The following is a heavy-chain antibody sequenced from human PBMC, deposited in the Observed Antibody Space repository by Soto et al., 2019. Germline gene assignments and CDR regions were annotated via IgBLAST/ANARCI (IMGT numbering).Heavy chain of an antibody. CDR1: GDSVSSPYY. CDR2: VFHTGTT. D-gene: IGHD6-19*01. V-gene: IGHV4-4*02. CDR3: ARSAGWYAVHS. Sequence: QVQLQESGPGLVKPSGTLSLTCAVSGDSVSSPYYWCWVRQPPGKGLEWIGEVFHTGTTSYNPSHRSRVTISMDESNNQFSLDLSSVTAADTAVYYCARSAGWYAVHSWGPGTLVIVSS. J-gene: IGHJ4*02.